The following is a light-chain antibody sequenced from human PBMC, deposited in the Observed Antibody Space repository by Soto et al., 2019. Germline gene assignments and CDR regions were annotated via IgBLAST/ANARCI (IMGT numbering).Light chain of an antibody. J-gene: IGLJ2*01. CDR3: SSFTTSSTVV. CDR1: SSDVGGYNY. CDR2: EVS. Sequence: QSVLTQPASVSGSPGQSITISCTGTSSDVGGYNYVSWYQQHPGKAPKLMIYEVSNRPSGVSNRFSGSKSGNTASLTISALQPEDEADYYCSSFTTSSTVVFGGGTKVTVL. V-gene: IGLV2-14*01.